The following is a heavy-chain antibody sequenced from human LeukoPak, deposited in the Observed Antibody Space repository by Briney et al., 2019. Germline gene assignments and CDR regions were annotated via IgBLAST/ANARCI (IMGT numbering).Heavy chain of an antibody. CDR3: AKGAGGSYGLYYFDY. CDR1: RFTFNNYA. Sequence: GGSLRLSCAASRFTFNNYAMSWVRQAPGKGLEWVSSIIASGGSTYYADSVKGRFSISRDNSKNTVYLQMNSLRAEDTAVYYCAKGAGGSYGLYYFDYWGQGTLVTVSS. D-gene: IGHD3-10*01. CDR2: IIASGGST. J-gene: IGHJ4*02. V-gene: IGHV3-23*01.